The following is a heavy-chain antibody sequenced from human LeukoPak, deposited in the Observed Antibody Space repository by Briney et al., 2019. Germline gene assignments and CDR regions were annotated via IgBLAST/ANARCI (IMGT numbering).Heavy chain of an antibody. CDR1: GYSPSNGYY. J-gene: IGHJ5*01. V-gene: IGHV4-38-2*02. Sequence: PSETLSLTCSVSGYSPSNGYYWGWIRQPPGKGLEWIGTMYHSGSTYYTPSLQSRVTISIDTSTNEVSLRLTSVTATDTAVYFCARAPRQSSWYDSWGQGTLVTVSS. CDR2: MYHSGST. D-gene: IGHD6-13*01. CDR3: ARAPRQSSWYDS.